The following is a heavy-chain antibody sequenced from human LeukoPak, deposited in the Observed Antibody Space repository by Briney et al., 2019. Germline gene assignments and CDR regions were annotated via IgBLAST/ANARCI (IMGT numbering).Heavy chain of an antibody. Sequence: GGSLRLSCAASGFSFISYGMHWVRQAPGKGLEWVGVISDDGRSKDYADSVKGRFTISRDNSKDTLYLQMNGLRDEDTAVYYCAKRPSDYGDYVSYFDFWGQGTLVTVPS. J-gene: IGHJ4*02. V-gene: IGHV3-30*18. CDR1: GFSFISYG. CDR3: AKRPSDYGDYVSYFDF. D-gene: IGHD4-17*01. CDR2: ISDDGRSK.